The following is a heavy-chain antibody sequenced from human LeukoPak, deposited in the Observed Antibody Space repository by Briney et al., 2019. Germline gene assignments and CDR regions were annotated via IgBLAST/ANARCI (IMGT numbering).Heavy chain of an antibody. CDR2: IRGSGGST. D-gene: IGHD3-10*01. J-gene: IGHJ4*02. CDR3: AKDRGAGSYYNEDH. CDR1: GFTFSSYA. V-gene: IGHV3-23*01. Sequence: GGSLRLSCAASGFTFSSYAMSWVRQAPGKGLEWVSGIRGSGGSTYYADSVKGRFTISRDNSKNALYLQMDSLRVEDTAVCYCAKDRGAGSYYNEDHWGQGTLVTVSS.